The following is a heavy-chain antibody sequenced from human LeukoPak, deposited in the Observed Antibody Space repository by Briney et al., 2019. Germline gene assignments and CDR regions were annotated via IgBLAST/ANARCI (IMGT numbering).Heavy chain of an antibody. CDR2: INHSGST. D-gene: IGHD6-6*01. Sequence: SETLSLTCAVDGGSFSGYYWSWIRQPPGKGLEWVGEINHSGSTNYNPSLKSRVTISVDTSKNQFSLKLSSVTAADTAVYYCARDTTSPAPLVGGVDYWGQGTLVTVSS. J-gene: IGHJ4*02. V-gene: IGHV4-34*01. CDR3: ARDTTSPAPLVGGVDY. CDR1: GGSFSGYY.